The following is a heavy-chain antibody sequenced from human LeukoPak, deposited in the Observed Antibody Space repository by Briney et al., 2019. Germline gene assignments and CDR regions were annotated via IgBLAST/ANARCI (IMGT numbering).Heavy chain of an antibody. Sequence: SETLSLTCTVSGGSISSGGYYWSWIRQHPGKGLEWIGYIYYSGSTYYNPSLKSRVTISVDTSKNQFSLKLSSVTAADTAVYYCAREIVGATRPYYWYFDLWGRGTLVTVSS. CDR3: AREIVGATRPYYWYFDL. CDR2: IYYSGST. CDR1: GGSISSGGYY. V-gene: IGHV4-30-4*08. D-gene: IGHD1-26*01. J-gene: IGHJ2*01.